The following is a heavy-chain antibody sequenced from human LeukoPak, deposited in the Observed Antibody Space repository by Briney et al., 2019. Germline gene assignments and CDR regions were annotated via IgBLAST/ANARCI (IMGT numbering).Heavy chain of an antibody. CDR1: GFTFSSYW. D-gene: IGHD3-3*01. CDR2: IKQDGSEK. Sequence: GGSLRLSCAASGFTFSSYWMSWVRQAPGKGLEWVANIKQDGSEKYYVDSVKGRFTISRDNAKNSLYLQMNCLRAEDTAVYYCARTAQYYDFWSGYYDPVYFDYWGQGTLVTVSS. CDR3: ARTAQYYDFWSGYYDPVYFDY. J-gene: IGHJ4*02. V-gene: IGHV3-7*01.